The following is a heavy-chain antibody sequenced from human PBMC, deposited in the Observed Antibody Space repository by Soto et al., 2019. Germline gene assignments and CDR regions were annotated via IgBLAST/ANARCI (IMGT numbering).Heavy chain of an antibody. V-gene: IGHV4-31*03. Sequence: QVQLQESGPGLVKPSQTLSLTCTVSGGSISSGGYYWSWIRQHPGKGLEWIGYIYYSGSTYYNPSLKSRVTISVDTSKNQFSLKLSSVTAADTAVYYCARDRGSYLRDGYNFGFDYWGQGTLVTVSS. CDR3: ARDRGSYLRDGYNFGFDY. CDR2: IYYSGST. D-gene: IGHD5-12*01. J-gene: IGHJ4*02. CDR1: GGSISSGGYY.